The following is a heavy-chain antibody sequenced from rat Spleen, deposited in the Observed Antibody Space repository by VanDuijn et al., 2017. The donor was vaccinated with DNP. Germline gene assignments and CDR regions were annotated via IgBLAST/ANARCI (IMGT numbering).Heavy chain of an antibody. CDR3: ARDYGSYPYYFDY. D-gene: IGHD1-3*01. Sequence: EVQLVESGGGLVQPGRSLKLSCAASGLTFSNYDMAWVRQAPTKGLEWVASITSSGGSTYYQDSMKGRFIISRDNAKNTLYLQVSSLRSEDTATYYCARDYGSYPYYFDYWGQGVMVTVSS. CDR2: ITSSGGST. V-gene: IGHV5S13*01. CDR1: GLTFSNYD. J-gene: IGHJ2*01.